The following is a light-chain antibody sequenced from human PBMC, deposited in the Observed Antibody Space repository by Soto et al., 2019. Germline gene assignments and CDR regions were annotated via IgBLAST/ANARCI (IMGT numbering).Light chain of an antibody. Sequence: DIQMTQSPSTLSASVGDRVTITCRASQSVDTCLAWYQQKPGKAPHLLIYKASSVETGVPSRFSGSGSMTEFTLPSSSQQPDDFATYHCQQFYRYPWTFGQGTKVEIK. CDR3: QQFYRYPWT. CDR1: QSVDTC. V-gene: IGKV1-5*03. CDR2: KAS. J-gene: IGKJ1*01.